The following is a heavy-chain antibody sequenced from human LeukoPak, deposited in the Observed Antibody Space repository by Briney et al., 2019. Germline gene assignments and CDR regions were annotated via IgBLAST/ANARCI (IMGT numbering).Heavy chain of an antibody. D-gene: IGHD6-13*01. V-gene: IGHV4-59*01. CDR1: GGSISSYY. J-gene: IGHJ6*02. CDR2: IYYSGST. CDR3: ARAWSSSWYGHYYYGMDV. Sequence: SETLSLTCTVSGGSISSYYWSWIRQPPGKGLEWIGYIYYSGSTSYNPSLKSRVTISVDTSKNQFSLKLSSVTAADTAVYYCARAWSSSWYGHYYYGMDVWGQGTTVTVSS.